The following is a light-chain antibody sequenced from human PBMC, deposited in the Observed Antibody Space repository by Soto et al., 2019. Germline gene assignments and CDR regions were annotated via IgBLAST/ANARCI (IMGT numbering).Light chain of an antibody. CDR1: QSLGSGY. V-gene: IGKV3-20*01. CDR3: QQYGSSST. J-gene: IGKJ5*01. Sequence: EIVLTQSPGTLSLSPGDRATLSCRASQSLGSGYLAWYQQKPGQAPRLLIYGASSRPTGIPDRFSGSGSGTDFTLTISRLEPEDFAVYYCQQYGSSSTFGQGTRLEL. CDR2: GAS.